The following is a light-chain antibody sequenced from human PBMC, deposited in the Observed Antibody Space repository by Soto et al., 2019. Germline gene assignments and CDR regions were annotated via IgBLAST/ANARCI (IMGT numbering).Light chain of an antibody. V-gene: IGKV4-1*01. CDR2: WAS. J-gene: IGKJ2*01. CDR3: QQYYTTPYT. Sequence: DIVMTQSPDSLAVSLGERATINCKSSQAILYSANNKNYLAWYQQKPGQPPKLLIYWASTRESGVPDRFSGSDSGTDFTLTISSLQAEDVAVYYCQQYYTTPYTFGQGTKLEI. CDR1: QAILYSANNKNY.